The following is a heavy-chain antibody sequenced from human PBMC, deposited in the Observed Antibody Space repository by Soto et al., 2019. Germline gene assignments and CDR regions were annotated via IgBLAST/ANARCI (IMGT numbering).Heavy chain of an antibody. CDR1: GGTFSNDI. J-gene: IGHJ4*02. D-gene: IGHD5-12*01. CDR2: IVLLLNIA. CDR3: VKNSPVGSTFSGYDGIDS. Sequence: QVQLVQSGAEVKKPGSSVKVSCESSGGTFSNDIITWVRQAPGQGLEWMGRIVLLLNIANYAQKFQGRVTITAGNSTGTAYMEFNGLTSEDTAAYYCVKNSPVGSTFSGYDGIDSWGQGTLVTVSS. V-gene: IGHV1-69*02.